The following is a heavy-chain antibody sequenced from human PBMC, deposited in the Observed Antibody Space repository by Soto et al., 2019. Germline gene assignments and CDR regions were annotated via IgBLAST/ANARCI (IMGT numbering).Heavy chain of an antibody. V-gene: IGHV1-18*01. D-gene: IGHD2-15*01. CDR1: GYTFTDYG. CDR2: IIPILGIA. Sequence: ASVKVSCKASGYTFTDYGISWVRQAPGQGLEWMGRIIPILGIANYAQKFQGRVTMTTDTSTSTAYMELRSLRSDDTAVYYCARFTPPLDSWGQGTLVTVSS. J-gene: IGHJ5*01. CDR3: ARFTPPLDS.